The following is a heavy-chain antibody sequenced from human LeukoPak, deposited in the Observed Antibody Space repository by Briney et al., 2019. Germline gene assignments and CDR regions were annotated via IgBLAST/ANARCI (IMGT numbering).Heavy chain of an antibody. V-gene: IGHV1-3*01. Sequence: ASVKVSCKASGYTFTSYAMHWVRQAPGQRLEWMGWINAGNGNTKYSQKFQGRVTITRDTSASTAYMELSSLRSEDTAVYYCARRRIRYFDWLPDYWGQGTLVTVSS. CDR2: INAGNGNT. CDR1: GYTFTSYA. CDR3: ARRRIRYFDWLPDY. J-gene: IGHJ4*02. D-gene: IGHD3-9*01.